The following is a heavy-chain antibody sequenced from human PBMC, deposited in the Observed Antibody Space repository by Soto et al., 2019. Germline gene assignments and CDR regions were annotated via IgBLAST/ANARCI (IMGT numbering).Heavy chain of an antibody. D-gene: IGHD6-19*01. CDR1: GFTFSSYA. CDR3: ARGSLGSGWYEENC. CDR2: ISYDGSNK. J-gene: IGHJ4*02. Sequence: QVQLVESGGGVVQPGRSLRLSCAASGFTFSSYAMHWVRQAPGKGLEWVAVISYDGSNKYYADSVKGRFTISRDNSKNTLYLQMNSLRAEDTAVYYCARGSLGSGWYEENCWGQGTLVTVSS. V-gene: IGHV3-30-3*01.